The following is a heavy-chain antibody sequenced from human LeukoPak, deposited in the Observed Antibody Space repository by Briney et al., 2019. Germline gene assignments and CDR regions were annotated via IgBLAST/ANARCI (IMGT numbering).Heavy chain of an antibody. CDR3: AKNLGPFDV. CDR2: IGDAGT. V-gene: IGHV3-23*01. CDR1: GFTFNDFA. Sequence: GGSLRLSCVAPGFTFNDFAMTWVRQAPGKGLGWVSSIGDAGTYYADTVKGRFTISRDNSKNMLYLQLNSLRAGDTAMYYCAKNLGPFDVRGQGTMVTVSS. D-gene: IGHD3-16*01. J-gene: IGHJ3*01.